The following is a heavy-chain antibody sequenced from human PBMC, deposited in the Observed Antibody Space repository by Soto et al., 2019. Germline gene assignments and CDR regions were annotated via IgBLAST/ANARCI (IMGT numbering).Heavy chain of an antibody. CDR1: GFTFTSTA. J-gene: IGHJ6*02. CDR2: IVVGSDNT. Sequence: GASVKVSCKASGFTFTSTAIQWVRQARGQRLEWIGWIVVGSDNTNYAQKFQERVTITRDLSTNTIYMDLSGLRSEDTAVYYCAAGGVADIVATEYYYYYYGMDVWGQGTTVTVSS. V-gene: IGHV1-58*02. CDR3: AAGGVADIVATEYYYYYYGMDV. D-gene: IGHD5-12*01.